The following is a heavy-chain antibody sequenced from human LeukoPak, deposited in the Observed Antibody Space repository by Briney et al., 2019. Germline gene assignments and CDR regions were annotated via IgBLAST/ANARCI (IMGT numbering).Heavy chain of an antibody. J-gene: IGHJ6*03. CDR3: ARDYDRYYMDV. CDR2: INSEGSST. Sequence: GGSLRLSCAASGFTFSSYWIHWVHQAPGKGLVWVSRINSEGSSTSYADSVKGRFTISRDNAKNTLYLQMNSLRAEDTAVYYCARDYDRYYMDVWGKGTTVTVSS. V-gene: IGHV3-74*01. D-gene: IGHD3-3*01. CDR1: GFTFSSYW.